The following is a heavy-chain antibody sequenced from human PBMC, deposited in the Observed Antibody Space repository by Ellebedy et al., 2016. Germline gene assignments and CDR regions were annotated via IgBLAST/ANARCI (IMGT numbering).Heavy chain of an antibody. D-gene: IGHD3-9*01. V-gene: IGHV1-3*01. CDR3: ARERGFVLRYFDRFYSFDP. Sequence: ASVKVSCKASGYTFTNSGMHWVRRAPGQRLEWMGWINAGNGNTKYSQKFQGRVTITRDTSASTAYMELSSLRSEDTAVYYCARERGFVLRYFDRFYSFDPWGQGTLVTVSS. CDR2: INAGNGNT. J-gene: IGHJ5*02. CDR1: GYTFTNSG.